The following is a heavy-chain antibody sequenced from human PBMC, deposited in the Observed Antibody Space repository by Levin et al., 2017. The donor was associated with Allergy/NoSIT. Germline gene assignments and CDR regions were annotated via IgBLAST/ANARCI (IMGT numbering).Heavy chain of an antibody. V-gene: IGHV4-59*08. CDR2: AYHSGTT. J-gene: IGHJ4*02. CDR1: GASTSSYY. CDR3: ARHGVVGSQYYLDY. Sequence: SETLSLTCSVYGASTSSYYWSWIRKPPGKGLEWIGFAYHSGTTKHNPSLKSRVTISVDTSRNPFSLKLSSVTAADTAVYYCARHGVVGSQYYLDYWGQGTLVTVSS. D-gene: IGHD3-3*01.